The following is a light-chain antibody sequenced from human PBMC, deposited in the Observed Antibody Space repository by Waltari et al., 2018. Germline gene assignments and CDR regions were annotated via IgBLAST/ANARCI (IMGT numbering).Light chain of an antibody. CDR2: AAS. CDR3: QQSYGVPIS. Sequence: DIQLTQSPSSLSASLGDRGIITCRASKNIDNFLNWYQQKPGKSPVLLIYAASTLQSGVPSRLSGSVSGTDATLTIRNLPPEGFATYYCQQSYGVPISFGGGTKVEI. J-gene: IGKJ4*01. CDR1: KNIDNF. V-gene: IGKV1-39*01.